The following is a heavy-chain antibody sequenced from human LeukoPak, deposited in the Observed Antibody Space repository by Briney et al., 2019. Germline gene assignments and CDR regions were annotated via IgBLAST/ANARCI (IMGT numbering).Heavy chain of an antibody. V-gene: IGHV1-18*01. CDR3: ARTRPQYCSGGSCYHSYNWFDP. CDR2: ISAYNGNT. Sequence: GASVKVSCKASGYTFTSYGISWVRQAPGQGLEWMGWISAYNGNTNYAQKFQGRVTMTRDTSTSTVYMELSSLRSEDTAVYYCARTRPQYCSGGSCYHSYNWFDPWGQGTLVTVSS. J-gene: IGHJ5*02. CDR1: GYTFTSYG. D-gene: IGHD2-15*01.